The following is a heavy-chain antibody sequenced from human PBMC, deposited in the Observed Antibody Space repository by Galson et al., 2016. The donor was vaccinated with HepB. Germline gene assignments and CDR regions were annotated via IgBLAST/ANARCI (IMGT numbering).Heavy chain of an antibody. CDR2: ISGNTFYT. CDR3: AKQGDLDTRYYMDV. D-gene: IGHD3-16*01. J-gene: IGHJ6*03. V-gene: IGHV3-23*01. CDR1: GFTFSSYA. Sequence: SLRLSCAASGFTFSSYAMSCVRQAPRKGLEWVSAISGNTFYTSYADSVKGRFTIPRDNSKNTLYLQMNSLRAEDTAVYYCAKQGDLDTRYYMDVWGKGTTVTVSS.